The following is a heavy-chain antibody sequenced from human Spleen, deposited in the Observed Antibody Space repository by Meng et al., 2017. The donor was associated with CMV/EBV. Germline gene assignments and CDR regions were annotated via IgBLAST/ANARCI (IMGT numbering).Heavy chain of an antibody. D-gene: IGHD5-18*01. J-gene: IGHJ3*01. V-gene: IGHV4-59*11. CDR1: GGSISTHF. CDR3: ARDLGYGFAFDV. Sequence: SETLSLTCTVSGGSISTHFWSWIRQPPGKGLEWIGYIYYNGRATYNPSLKSRVTISVDTSKNQFSLQLSSVTAADTAVYYCARDLGYGFAFDVWGQGTMVTVSS. CDR2: IYYNGRA.